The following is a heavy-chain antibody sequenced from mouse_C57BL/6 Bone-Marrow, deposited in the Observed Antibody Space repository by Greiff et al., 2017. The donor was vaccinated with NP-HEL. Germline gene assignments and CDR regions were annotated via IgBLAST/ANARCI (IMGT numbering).Heavy chain of an antibody. Sequence: VQLHQPGTELVKPGASVKLSCKASGYTFTSYWMHWVKQRPGQGLEWIGNINPSNGGTNYNEKFKSKATLTVDKSSSTASMQLSSLTSEDAAVYYCARRPFYYDYGVFAYWGQGTLVTVSA. V-gene: IGHV1-53*01. J-gene: IGHJ3*01. CDR1: GYTFTSYW. CDR3: ARRPFYYDYGVFAY. CDR2: INPSNGGT. D-gene: IGHD2-4*01.